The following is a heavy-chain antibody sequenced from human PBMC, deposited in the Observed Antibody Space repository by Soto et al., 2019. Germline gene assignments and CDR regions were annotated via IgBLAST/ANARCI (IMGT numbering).Heavy chain of an antibody. CDR1: GFTFSSYA. CDR2: ISGSGGST. V-gene: IGHV3-23*01. Sequence: EVQLLESGGGLVQPGGSLRLSCEASGFTFSSYAMSWVRQAPGTGLEWVSAISGSGGSTYYADSVKGRFTISRDNSKNTLYLQMNSLRAEDTAVYYCAKGRNIVVVPAASDYWGQVNLVTFSS. J-gene: IGHJ4*02. CDR3: AKGRNIVVVPAASDY. D-gene: IGHD2-2*01.